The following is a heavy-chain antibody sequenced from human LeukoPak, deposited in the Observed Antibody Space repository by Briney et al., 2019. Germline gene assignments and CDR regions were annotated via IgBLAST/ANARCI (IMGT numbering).Heavy chain of an antibody. Sequence: GGSLRLSCAASGFTFSSYSMNWVRQAPGKGLEWVSSISSSSSYIYYADSVKGRFTISRDNAKNSLYLQMNSLRAEDTAVYYCAKDVFNFRAGLFDYWGQGTLVTVSS. CDR2: ISSSSSYI. J-gene: IGHJ4*02. CDR1: GFTFSSYS. V-gene: IGHV3-21*04. CDR3: AKDVFNFRAGLFDY. D-gene: IGHD6-19*01.